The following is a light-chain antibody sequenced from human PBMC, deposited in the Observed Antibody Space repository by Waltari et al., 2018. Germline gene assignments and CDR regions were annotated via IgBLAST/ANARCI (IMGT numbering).Light chain of an antibody. CDR3: QSYDSSSVV. CDR1: SGRIASNY. Sequence: NFMLTQPHSVSESPGKTVTISCTRSSGRIASNYVQWYRQRPGTSPTTVIYEYNQRPAGVPVRFSGSIDSASNAASLTISGLKTEDEADYYCQSYDSSSVVFGGGTKLTVL. V-gene: IGLV6-57*01. CDR2: EYN. J-gene: IGLJ2*01.